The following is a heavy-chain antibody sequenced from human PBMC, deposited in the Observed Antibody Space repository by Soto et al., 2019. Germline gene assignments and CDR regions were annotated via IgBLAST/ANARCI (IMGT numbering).Heavy chain of an antibody. Sequence: SETLSLTCTVSGGSISSYHWNWIRQPPGKGLEWIGYIYYSGSTNYNPSLKSRVTISVDTSKNQLSLKLSSVTAADTAVYYCARDGGLERPLSWSDPWGQGTLVTVSS. CDR1: GGSISSYH. CDR3: ARDGGLERPLSWSDP. CDR2: IYYSGST. J-gene: IGHJ5*02. V-gene: IGHV4-59*01. D-gene: IGHD1-1*01.